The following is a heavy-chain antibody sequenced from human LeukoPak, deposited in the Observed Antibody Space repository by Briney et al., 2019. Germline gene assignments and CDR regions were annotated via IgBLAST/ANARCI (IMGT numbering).Heavy chain of an antibody. Sequence: GGSLRLSCAASGFTFDDYAMHWVRQTPGKGLEWVSLISGDGGSTYYADSVKGRFTISRDNSKNSLYLQMNSLRTEGTALYYCAKDGSSSSPFDYWGQGTLVTVSS. CDR3: AKDGSSSSPFDY. J-gene: IGHJ4*02. CDR1: GFTFDDYA. D-gene: IGHD6-13*01. CDR2: ISGDGGST. V-gene: IGHV3-43*02.